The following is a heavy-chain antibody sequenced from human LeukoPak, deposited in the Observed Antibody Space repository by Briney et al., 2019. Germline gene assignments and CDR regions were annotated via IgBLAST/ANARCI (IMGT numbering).Heavy chain of an antibody. V-gene: IGHV1-69*05. Sequence: SVKVSCKASGGTFSSYAISWVRQAPGQGLEWMGRIIPIFGTANYAQKFQGRVTITTDESTSTAYMELSSLRSEDTAVYYCARGRFLEWFFLDYWGQGTLVTVSS. CDR1: GGTFSSYA. CDR3: ARGRFLEWFFLDY. D-gene: IGHD3-3*01. J-gene: IGHJ4*02. CDR2: IIPIFGTA.